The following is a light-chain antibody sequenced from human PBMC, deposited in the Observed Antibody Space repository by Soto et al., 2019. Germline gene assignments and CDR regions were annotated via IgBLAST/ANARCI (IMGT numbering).Light chain of an antibody. CDR2: AAS. J-gene: IGKJ2*01. CDR1: QSIRSY. V-gene: IGKV1-39*01. Sequence: DIQMTQSPSSLSASVGDRVIITCRSSQSIRSYLNWYQHKPGKAPKLQISAASSLQRGVASRFSGGVSGTDFTLIINSLHLEDFATYFCQQTDSPPYTFGQGTKLES. CDR3: QQTDSPPYT.